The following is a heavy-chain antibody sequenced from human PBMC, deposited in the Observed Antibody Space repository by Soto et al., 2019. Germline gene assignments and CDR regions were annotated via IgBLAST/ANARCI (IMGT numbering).Heavy chain of an antibody. J-gene: IGHJ5*02. CDR1: SGSINSENYF. CDR2: IYYSGST. Sequence: SETLSLTCTVSSGSINSENYFWSWIRQPPGKGLEWIGYIYYSGSTNYNPSLKSRATISLDTSKNQFSLKMTSVTAADTALYYCARSPNIHSQTYFDPWGQGTWVTVSS. CDR3: ARSPNIHSQTYFDP. V-gene: IGHV4-61*01. D-gene: IGHD3-9*01.